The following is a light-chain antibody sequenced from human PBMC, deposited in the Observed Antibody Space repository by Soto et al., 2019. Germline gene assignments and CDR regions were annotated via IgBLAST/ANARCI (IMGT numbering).Light chain of an antibody. V-gene: IGKV3-11*01. CDR3: QHRGR. CDR2: DAS. J-gene: IGKJ1*01. Sequence: VLTQSPATLSLSPGDRATLSCRAGQNINNFIAWYQHKPGQAPRLLIYDASNRATGIPGRFSGSGSGTDFTLTITSLESEDCAVYYCQHRGRFGQGTKVDIK. CDR1: QNINNF.